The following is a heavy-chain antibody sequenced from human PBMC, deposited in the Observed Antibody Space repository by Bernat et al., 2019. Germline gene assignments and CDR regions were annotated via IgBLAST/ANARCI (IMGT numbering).Heavy chain of an antibody. CDR2: IIPIFGTA. CDR3: ARAAIFPGAAAVGWLGWFDP. Sequence: QVQLVQSGAEVKKPGSSVKVSCKASGGTFSSYAISWVRQAPGQGLEWMGGIIPIFGTANYAQKFQGGDTITANNSTSTAYMELSSMRSEDTAVYYCARAAIFPGAAAVGWLGWFDPWGQGTLVTVSS. D-gene: IGHD6-13*01. V-gene: IGHV1-69*06. J-gene: IGHJ5*02. CDR1: GGTFSSYA.